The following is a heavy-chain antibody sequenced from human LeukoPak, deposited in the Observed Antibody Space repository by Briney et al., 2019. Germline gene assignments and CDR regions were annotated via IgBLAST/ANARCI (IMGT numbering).Heavy chain of an antibody. CDR3: VRGYSFCPYGMDV. CDR2: ICDSGGRT. CDR1: GFSFSSAA. V-gene: IGHV3-64D*09. Sequence: GGALRRSCSASGFSFSSAAMHSGRPAPGKGLEYVSAICDSGGRTYYAESVQVRFTISKDNSTNKLYLQMSSLRAEVMDVYFYVRGYSFCPYGMDVWGQGTTVTVS. D-gene: IGHD2-15*01. J-gene: IGHJ6*02.